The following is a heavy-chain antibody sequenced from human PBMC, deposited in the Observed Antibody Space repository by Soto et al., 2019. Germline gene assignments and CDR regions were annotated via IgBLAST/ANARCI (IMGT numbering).Heavy chain of an antibody. Sequence: EVQLLESGGGLVQPGGSLRLSCAASGFTFSSYAMSWVRQAPGKGLEWVSAISGSGGSTYYADSVKGRFTISRDNSKNTRYLQMDSLRGEDTAVYYCGKDRSWGSGNYDYWGQGTLVTVSS. J-gene: IGHJ4*02. CDR3: GKDRSWGSGNYDY. D-gene: IGHD1-1*01. V-gene: IGHV3-23*01. CDR1: GFTFSSYA. CDR2: ISGSGGST.